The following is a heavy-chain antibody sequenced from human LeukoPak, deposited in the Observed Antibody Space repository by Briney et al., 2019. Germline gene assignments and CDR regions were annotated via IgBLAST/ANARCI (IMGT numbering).Heavy chain of an antibody. D-gene: IGHD6-25*01. J-gene: IGHJ1*01. CDR3: AKESRLHEYFQH. CDR1: GFTFSSYG. Sequence: GGSLRLSCAASGFTFSSYGMHWVRQAPGKGLEWVAVISYDGSNKYYADSVKGRFTISRDNSKNTLYLQMNSLRAEDTAVYYCAKESRLHEYFQHWGQGTLVTVSS. CDR2: ISYDGSNK. V-gene: IGHV3-30*18.